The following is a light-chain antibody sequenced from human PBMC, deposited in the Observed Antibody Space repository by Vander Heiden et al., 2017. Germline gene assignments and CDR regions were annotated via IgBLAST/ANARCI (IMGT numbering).Light chain of an antibody. V-gene: IGLV2-14*03. CDR1: SSDVGDYNY. CDR3: SSYTSSNTLL. Sequence: QSALTQPASVSGSPGQSITISCSGTSSDVGDYNYVSLYQKHPGKAPKLMIYGVSDRPSGVSNRFSGSKSGNTASLTISGLRAEDEADYYCSSYTSSNTLLFGGGTKLTVL. CDR2: GVS. J-gene: IGLJ2*01.